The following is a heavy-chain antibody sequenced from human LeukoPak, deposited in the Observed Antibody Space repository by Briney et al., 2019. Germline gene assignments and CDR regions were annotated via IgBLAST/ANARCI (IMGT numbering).Heavy chain of an antibody. CDR2: ISAYNGNT. Sequence: GESLKISCQGSGYSFTNYWIGWVRQAPGQGLEWMGWISAYNGNTNYAQKLQGRVTMTTDTSTSTAYMELRSLRSDDTAVYYCARDLAAFDIWGQGTMVTVSS. CDR3: ARDLAAFDI. V-gene: IGHV1-18*04. J-gene: IGHJ3*02. CDR1: GYSFTNYW.